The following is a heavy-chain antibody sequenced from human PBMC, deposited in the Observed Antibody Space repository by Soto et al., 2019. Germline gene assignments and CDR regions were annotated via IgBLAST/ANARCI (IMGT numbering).Heavy chain of an antibody. CDR3: VKHPAYGGTGY. Sequence: GGSLRLSCAASGFTFSSSGMHWVRQAPGKGLEWVAVISYDGSNKYYADSVKGRFTISRDNSKNTLYLQMNSLRAEDTAVYYCVKHPAYGGTGYWGQGTLVTVSS. V-gene: IGHV3-30*18. CDR2: ISYDGSNK. J-gene: IGHJ4*02. D-gene: IGHD4-17*01. CDR1: GFTFSSSG.